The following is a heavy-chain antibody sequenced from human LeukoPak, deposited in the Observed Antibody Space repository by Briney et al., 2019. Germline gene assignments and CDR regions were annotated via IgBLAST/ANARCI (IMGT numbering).Heavy chain of an antibody. J-gene: IGHJ4*02. CDR1: GFTYNNYG. V-gene: IGHV3-33*01. D-gene: IGHD6-6*01. CDR2: IWYDGSNT. CDR3: AREGTGRPYDY. Sequence: GGSLRLSCAAVGFTYNNYGMHWVRQAPGKGLEWVAVIWYDGSNTYYADSVEGRCTISRDNSKNTLSLQMNSLRAEDTAVYFCAREGTGRPYDYWGQGTLVTVSP.